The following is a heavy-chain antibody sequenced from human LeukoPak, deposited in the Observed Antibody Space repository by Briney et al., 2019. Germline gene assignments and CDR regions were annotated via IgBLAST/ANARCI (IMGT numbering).Heavy chain of an antibody. CDR2: IKKDGSEK. V-gene: IGHV3-7*04. D-gene: IGHD6-19*01. J-gene: IGHJ4*02. Sequence: GGSLRLSCAASGFTFSSYWMSWVRQAPGKGLEWVANIKKDGSEKYYVDSVKGRSTISRDNANNSQFLQMNSLRAEDTAVYYCARGSGHTIDYWGQGTLVTVSS. CDR3: ARGSGHTIDY. CDR1: GFTFSSYW.